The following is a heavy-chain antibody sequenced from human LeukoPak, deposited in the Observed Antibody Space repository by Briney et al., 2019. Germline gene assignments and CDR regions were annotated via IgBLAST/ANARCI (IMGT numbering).Heavy chain of an antibody. CDR2: IIPRLDIA. CDR1: GYTFTGYY. D-gene: IGHD3-9*01. Sequence: SVKVSCKASGYTFTGYYIHWVRQAPGQGLEWMGRIIPRLDIANSAQSFQGRVTITADKSTSTAYMELSSLRSDDTAVYYCAREWYDILTGYQGFQLDYWGQGSLVTVSS. V-gene: IGHV1-69*04. CDR3: AREWYDILTGYQGFQLDY. J-gene: IGHJ4*02.